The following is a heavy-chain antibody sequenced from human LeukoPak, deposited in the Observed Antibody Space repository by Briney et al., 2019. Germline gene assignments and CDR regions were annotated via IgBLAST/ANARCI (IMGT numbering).Heavy chain of an antibody. CDR1: GFTFGDYA. J-gene: IGHJ4*02. V-gene: IGHV3-9*01. D-gene: IGHD6-13*01. Sequence: GRSLRLSCAASGFTFGDYAMHWVRQAPGKGLEWVSGIGWNSGGIVYADSVKGRFTISRDNAKKSLYLQMNSLGAEDTALYYCVKVTAAGFVDHWGQGTLVTVSS. CDR3: VKVTAAGFVDH. CDR2: IGWNSGGI.